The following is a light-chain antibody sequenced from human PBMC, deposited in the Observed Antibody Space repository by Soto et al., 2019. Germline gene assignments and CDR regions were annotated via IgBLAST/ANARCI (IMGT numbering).Light chain of an antibody. V-gene: IGLV2-8*01. CDR2: EVS. CDR1: SSDVAGYDF. CDR3: SSYVGSNTLV. Sequence: QSALTQPPSASGSPGQSVTISCTGTSSDVAGYDFVSWYQQHPDKAPKLMIYEVSKRPSGVPDRFSGSKSGNTASLTVSGLQAEDEADYYCSSYVGSNTLVFGGGTKLTVL. J-gene: IGLJ2*01.